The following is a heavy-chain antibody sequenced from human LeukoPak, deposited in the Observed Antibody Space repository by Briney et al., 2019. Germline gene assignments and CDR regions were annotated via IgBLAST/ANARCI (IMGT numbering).Heavy chain of an antibody. D-gene: IGHD2-21*01. CDR3: ARERSILGNDFEI. CDR1: GFTFSSYA. J-gene: IGHJ3*02. V-gene: IGHV3-64*01. CDR2: ISSNGGST. Sequence: SGGSLRLSCAASGFTFSSYAMHWVRQAPGKGLEYVSAISSNGGSTYYANSVKGRFTISRDNSKNTLYLQMGSLRAEDMAVYYCARERSILGNDFEIWGQGTMFTVSS.